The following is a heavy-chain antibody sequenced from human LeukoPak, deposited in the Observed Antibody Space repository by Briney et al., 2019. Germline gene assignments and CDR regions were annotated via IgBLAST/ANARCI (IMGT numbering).Heavy chain of an antibody. CDR3: ASKWLGLNY. D-gene: IGHD6-19*01. Sequence: PSDTLSLTCAVSGGPISRSNWLSPVRQPPGNGLGWIGGIYHSGSTNYIPSLKSRVTISVDKSKNQFSLRLSSVTAADTAVYYCASKWLGLNYWGQGTLVSVSS. CDR1: GGPISRSNW. CDR2: IYHSGST. J-gene: IGHJ4*02. V-gene: IGHV4-4*02.